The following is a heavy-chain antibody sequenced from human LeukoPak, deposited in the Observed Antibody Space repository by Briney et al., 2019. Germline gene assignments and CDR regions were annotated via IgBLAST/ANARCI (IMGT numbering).Heavy chain of an antibody. CDR1: GFTFSSYA. CDR2: ISGSGGST. D-gene: IGHD6-19*01. V-gene: IGHV3-23*01. CDR3: AKGGSGWPEYFQH. J-gene: IGHJ1*01. Sequence: GGSLRLSCAASGFTFSSYAMSWVRQAPGKGLEWVSAISGSGGSTYYADSVKGRFTISRDNSKNTLYLQMNGLRAEDTAVYYCAKGGSGWPEYFQHWGQGTLVTVSS.